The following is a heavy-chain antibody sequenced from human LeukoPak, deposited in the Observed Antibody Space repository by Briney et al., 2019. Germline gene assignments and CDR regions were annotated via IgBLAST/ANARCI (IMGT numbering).Heavy chain of an antibody. V-gene: IGHV4-39*01. CDR2: IYHSGST. D-gene: IGHD2-15*01. J-gene: IGHJ4*02. CDR3: ARRSEFDNTHYHYFDY. CDR1: GGSIDSRSYY. Sequence: SETLSLTCTVPGGSIDSRSYYWDWIRQAPGKGLEWIGTIYHSGSTEYNPSIKSRVAIFVDTSKNQFSLILHSVAAADTAVYYCARRSEFDNTHYHYFDYWGQGALVTVSS.